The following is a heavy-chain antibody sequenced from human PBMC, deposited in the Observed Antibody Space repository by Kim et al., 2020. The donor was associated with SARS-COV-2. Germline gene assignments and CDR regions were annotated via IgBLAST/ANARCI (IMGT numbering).Heavy chain of an antibody. CDR3: ARRWFGELLYRLGFDY. V-gene: IGHV4-59*01. D-gene: IGHD3-10*01. Sequence: SLKSRVTISVDTSKNQCSLKLSSVTAADTAVYYCARRWFGELLYRLGFDYWGQGTLVTVSS. J-gene: IGHJ4*02.